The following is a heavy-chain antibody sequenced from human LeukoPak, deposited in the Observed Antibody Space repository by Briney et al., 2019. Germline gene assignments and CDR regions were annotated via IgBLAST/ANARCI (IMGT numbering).Heavy chain of an antibody. CDR2: IYTSGST. CDR1: GGSISSGSYY. CDR3: AREVTDYDILTGYYNTGESHYCYYGMDV. V-gene: IGHV4-61*02. J-gene: IGHJ6*02. D-gene: IGHD3-9*01. Sequence: SQTLSLTCTVSGGSISSGSYYWSCIRQPAGKGLEWIGRIYTSGSTNYNPSLKSRVTISVDTSKNQFSLKLSSVTAAGTAVYYCAREVTDYDILTGYYNTGESHYCYYGMDVWGQGTTVTVSS.